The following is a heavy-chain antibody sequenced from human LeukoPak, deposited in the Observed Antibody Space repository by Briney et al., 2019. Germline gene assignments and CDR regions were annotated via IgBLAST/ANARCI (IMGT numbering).Heavy chain of an antibody. CDR3: ATTYYYDSSGYYYADAFDI. J-gene: IGHJ3*02. Sequence: SETLSLTCTVSGGSISSYYWSWIRQPPGKGLEWIGYIYYSGSTNYNPSLKSRVTISVDTSKNQFSLKLSSVTAADTAVYYCATTYYYDSSGYYYADAFDIWGQGTMVTVSS. CDR1: GGSISSYY. CDR2: IYYSGST. V-gene: IGHV4-59*08. D-gene: IGHD3-22*01.